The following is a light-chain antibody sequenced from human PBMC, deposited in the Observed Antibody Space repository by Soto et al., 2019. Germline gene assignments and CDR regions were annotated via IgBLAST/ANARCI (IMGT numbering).Light chain of an antibody. V-gene: IGKV1-5*03. J-gene: IGKJ1*01. CDR1: QYISSW. CDR3: QQYDNDSWT. CDR2: KTS. Sequence: DIQMTQSPSTLSASVGDRVIITCRANQYISSWLAWYQQKPGKAPNLLIYKTSTLKSGVPSRFSGSGSGTEFTLTISRVQPDDFATYYCQQYDNDSWTFGQGTKVEIK.